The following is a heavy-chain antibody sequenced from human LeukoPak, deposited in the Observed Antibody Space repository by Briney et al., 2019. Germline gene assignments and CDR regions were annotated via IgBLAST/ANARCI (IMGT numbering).Heavy chain of an antibody. CDR2: INHSGST. J-gene: IGHJ5*02. D-gene: IGHD4-17*01. Sequence: SETLSLTCAVYGGSFSSYYWSWIRQPPGKGLEWIGEINHSGSTNYNPSLKSRVTISVDTSKNQFSLKVRSVTAADTAVYYCARGPPSTVTLNNWFDPWGQGTLVTVSS. CDR3: ARGPPSTVTLNNWFDP. V-gene: IGHV4-34*01. CDR1: GGSFSSYY.